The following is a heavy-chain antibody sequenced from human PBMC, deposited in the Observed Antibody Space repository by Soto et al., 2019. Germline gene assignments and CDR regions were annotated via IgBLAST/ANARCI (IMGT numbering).Heavy chain of an antibody. CDR3: ARSCFQMIDGFDY. CDR2: IKPSGGSA. D-gene: IGHD3-22*01. J-gene: IGHJ4*02. CDR1: GYTFTNYY. V-gene: IGHV1-46*01. Sequence: ASVKVSCKASGYTFTNYYMHWVRQAPGQGLEWMGIIKPSGGSASYAQKFQGRITMTRDTSTNTVYMDLSGLRSADTAVYYCARSCFQMIDGFDYPGQRTLVTVSS.